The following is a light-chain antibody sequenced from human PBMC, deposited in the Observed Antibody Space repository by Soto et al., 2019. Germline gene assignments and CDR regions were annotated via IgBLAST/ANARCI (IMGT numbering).Light chain of an antibody. J-gene: IGKJ5*01. Sequence: DIQMTQSPSSLSASVGDRVTITCRASESISRHLNWYQQKPGKAPNLLIYAASSLQNGVPSRFSGSGSGTDFTLTTINLQPEDFATYYCQQSYSTLSITFGQGTRLEIK. CDR2: AAS. V-gene: IGKV1-39*01. CDR3: QQSYSTLSIT. CDR1: ESISRH.